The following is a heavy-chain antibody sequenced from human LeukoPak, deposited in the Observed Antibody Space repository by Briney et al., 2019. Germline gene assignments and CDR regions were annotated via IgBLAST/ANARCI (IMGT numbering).Heavy chain of an antibody. Sequence: GGSLRLSCAASKFFFHGYWMSWVRQAPGKGLEWVANIKQDGSVGYYMDSVKGRFTIFRDNAKNLLFLQMNSLRPDDTAVYYCARLNFWSNSYAAPFDSWGQGSLVTVSS. CDR2: IKQDGSVG. V-gene: IGHV3-7*01. CDR1: KFFFHGYW. CDR3: ARLNFWSNSYAAPFDS. D-gene: IGHD3-16*01. J-gene: IGHJ4*02.